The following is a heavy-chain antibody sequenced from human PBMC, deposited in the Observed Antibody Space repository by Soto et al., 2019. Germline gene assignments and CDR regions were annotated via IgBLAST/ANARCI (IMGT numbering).Heavy chain of an antibody. CDR2: IIPIFGTA. CDR1: GGPFSSYA. Sequence: SVQVSCTASGGPFSSYAISWVRQAPGQGLEWMGGIIPIFGTANYAQKFQGRVTITADESTSTAYMELSSLRSEDTAVYYCARRGSEYSITEPGLVGWCQGNTVTV. CDR3: ARRGSEYSITEPGLVG. D-gene: IGHD6-6*01. J-gene: IGHJ6*02. V-gene: IGHV1-69*01.